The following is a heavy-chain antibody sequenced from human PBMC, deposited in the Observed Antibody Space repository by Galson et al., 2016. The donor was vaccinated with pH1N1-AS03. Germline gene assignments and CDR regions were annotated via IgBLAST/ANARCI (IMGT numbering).Heavy chain of an antibody. Sequence: SLRLSCAASGFPFSGYSMNWVRQAPGKGLEWVSFISTSSSSIYYADSVKGRFTISRDNAQNLLYLQMNSLRDEDTAVYYCARDGPPQGISVAGSFDFWGQGTPVNVSS. J-gene: IGHJ4*02. CDR2: ISTSSSSI. V-gene: IGHV3-21*01. CDR3: ARDGPPQGISVAGSFDF. CDR1: GFPFSGYS. D-gene: IGHD6-19*01.